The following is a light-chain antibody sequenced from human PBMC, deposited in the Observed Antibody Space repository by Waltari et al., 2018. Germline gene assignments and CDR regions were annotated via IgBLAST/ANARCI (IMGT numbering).Light chain of an antibody. CDR3: SSYTSSISLA. J-gene: IGLJ2*01. CDR2: EVS. CDR1: SSDVGGYNY. Sequence: QSALTQPASVSGSPGQSIIISCTGTSSDVGGYNYVSWYQQHPGRAPKLLIYEVSNRPSGVSNRFSGSKSGNTASLTISGLQAEDEADYYCSSYTSSISLAFGGGTKLTVL. V-gene: IGLV2-14*01.